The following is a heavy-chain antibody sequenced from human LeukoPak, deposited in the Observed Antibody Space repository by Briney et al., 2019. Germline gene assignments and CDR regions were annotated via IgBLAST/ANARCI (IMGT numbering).Heavy chain of an antibody. V-gene: IGHV3-48*03. Sequence: GGSLRLSCAASGFTFNSYEMNWVRQAPGKGLEWVSYISSSGSTIYYADSVKGRFTISRDNAKNSLYLQMNSLRAEDTAVYYCARDLEAVDGQMDLSYWGQGTLVTVSS. J-gene: IGHJ4*02. CDR3: ARDLEAVDGQMDLSY. CDR1: GFTFNSYE. D-gene: IGHD6-19*01. CDR2: ISSSGSTI.